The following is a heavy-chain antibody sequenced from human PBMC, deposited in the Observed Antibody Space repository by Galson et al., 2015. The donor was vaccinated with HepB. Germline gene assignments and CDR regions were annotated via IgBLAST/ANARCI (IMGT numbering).Heavy chain of an antibody. J-gene: IGHJ4*02. CDR2: ISSSGSTI. CDR1: GFTFSSYE. V-gene: IGHV3-48*03. CDR3: ARDRADCTNGVCYPFDY. Sequence: SLRLSCAASGFTFSSYEMNWVRQAPGKGLEWVSYISSSGSTIYYADSVKGRFTISRDNAKNSLYLQMNSLRAEDTAVYYCARDRADCTNGVCYPFDYWGQGTLVTVSS. D-gene: IGHD2-8*01.